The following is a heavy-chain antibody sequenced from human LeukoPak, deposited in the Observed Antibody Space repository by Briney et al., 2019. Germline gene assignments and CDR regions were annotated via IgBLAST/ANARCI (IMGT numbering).Heavy chain of an antibody. V-gene: IGHV4-38-2*02. CDR2: IYHSGTA. Sequence: SETLSLPCTVSGYSISSGYYWGWIRQPPGRGLEWIGSIYHSGTANYNPSLKSRVTISVDKSKNQFSLKLSSVTAADTAVYYCARAPNWKHFDYWGQGTLVTVSS. D-gene: IGHD1-1*01. CDR3: ARAPNWKHFDY. CDR1: GYSISSGYY. J-gene: IGHJ4*02.